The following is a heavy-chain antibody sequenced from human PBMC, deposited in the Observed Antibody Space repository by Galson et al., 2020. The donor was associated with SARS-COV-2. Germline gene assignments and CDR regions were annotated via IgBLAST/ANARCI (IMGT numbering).Heavy chain of an antibody. D-gene: IGHD6-13*01. CDR3: ARVGTAASGTDY. V-gene: IGHV3-74*03. CDR2: TTSDGSDT. J-gene: IGHJ4*02. CDR1: GFTFSSYW. Sequence: GGSLRLSCAVSGFTFSSYWMHWVRQAPGKGLVWVAHTTSDGSDTTYADSVRGRFTISRDNTKNTLYLQMNSLRAEDTAVYYCARVGTAASGTDYWGQGTLVTVSS.